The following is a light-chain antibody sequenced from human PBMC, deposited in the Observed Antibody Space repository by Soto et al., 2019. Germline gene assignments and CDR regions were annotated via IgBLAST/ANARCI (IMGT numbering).Light chain of an antibody. CDR1: QSVSSH. Sequence: IVLTQSPATLPVSPGERVTLSCRTSQSVSSHVAWYHQKPGQTPRLLLYGASTRATGIPARFSGSGSGTEFTLTISSLQSEDFAVYYCQQYKNWPLFGQGTRPEI. CDR3: QQYKNWPL. V-gene: IGKV3-15*01. CDR2: GAS. J-gene: IGKJ5*01.